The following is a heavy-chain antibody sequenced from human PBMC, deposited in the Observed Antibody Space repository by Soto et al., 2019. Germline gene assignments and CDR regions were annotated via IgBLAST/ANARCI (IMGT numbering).Heavy chain of an antibody. J-gene: IGHJ4*02. V-gene: IGHV4-31*03. D-gene: IGHD3-10*01. Sequence: SETLSLTCTVSGGSISSGGYYWSWIRQHPGKGLEWIGYIYYSGSTYYNPSLKSRVTISVDTSKNQFSLKLSSVTAADTAVYYCAREAPPYYYGSGSLVRWGQGTLVTAPQ. CDR1: GGSISSGGYY. CDR3: AREAPPYYYGSGSLVR. CDR2: IYYSGST.